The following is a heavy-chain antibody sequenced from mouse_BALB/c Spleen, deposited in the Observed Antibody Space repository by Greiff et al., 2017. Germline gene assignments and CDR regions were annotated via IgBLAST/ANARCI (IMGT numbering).Heavy chain of an antibody. Sequence: VKLMESGPGLVQPSQSLSITCTVSGFSLTSYGVHWVRQSPGKGLEWLGVIWSGGSTDYNAAFISRLSISKDNSKSQVFFKMNSLQANDTAIYYCARIPPSFYAMDYWGQGTSVTVSS. CDR3: ARIPPSFYAMDY. J-gene: IGHJ4*01. CDR1: GFSLTSYG. CDR2: IWSGGST. V-gene: IGHV2-2*02.